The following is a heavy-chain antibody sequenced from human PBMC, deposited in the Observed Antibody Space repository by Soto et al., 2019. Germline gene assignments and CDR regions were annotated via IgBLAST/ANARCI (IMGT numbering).Heavy chain of an antibody. CDR1: GGSISSGGYY. CDR2: IYYSGST. V-gene: IGHV4-31*03. CDR3: ASLGYSYGSGRYDY. J-gene: IGHJ4*02. D-gene: IGHD5-18*01. Sequence: NPSETLSLTCTVSGGSISSGGYYWSWIRQHPGKGLEWIGYIYYSGSTYYNPSLKSRVNISVDTSKNQFSLKLSSVTAADTAVYYCASLGYSYGSGRYDYWGQGTLVTVSS.